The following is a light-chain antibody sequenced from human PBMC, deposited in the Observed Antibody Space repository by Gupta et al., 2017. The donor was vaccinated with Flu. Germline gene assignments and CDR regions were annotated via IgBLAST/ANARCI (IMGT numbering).Light chain of an antibody. V-gene: IGKV1-5*03. Sequence: DIQMTQSPFTLSASVGDRVTITCRASQNINRWLAWYQQKPGKAPKLLIYKASTLESGVPPRFSGSGSGTEFTLTITSLQSDDFATYYCHQYNSYPWTFGQGTKVELK. CDR1: QNINRW. CDR2: KAS. CDR3: HQYNSYPWT. J-gene: IGKJ1*01.